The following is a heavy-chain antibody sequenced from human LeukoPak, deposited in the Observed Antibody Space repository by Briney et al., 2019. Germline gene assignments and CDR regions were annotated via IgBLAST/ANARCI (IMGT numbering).Heavy chain of an antibody. V-gene: IGHV4-39*01. Sequence: SETLSLTCTVSGGSISRSSYYWGWIRQPPGKGLEWIGIIYYSGSTYYNPSLKSRLTISVDTSKSQFSLKLSSVTATDTAVYYGARRGYCSSTSCYEYWFDPWGQGTLVTVSS. CDR2: IYYSGST. CDR3: ARRGYCSSTSCYEYWFDP. D-gene: IGHD2-2*01. J-gene: IGHJ5*02. CDR1: GGSISRSSYY.